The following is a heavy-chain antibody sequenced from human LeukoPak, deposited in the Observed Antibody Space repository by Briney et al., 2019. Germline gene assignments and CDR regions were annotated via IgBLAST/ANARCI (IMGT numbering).Heavy chain of an antibody. CDR2: ISWNSGSI. CDR3: AKGLGLVRGNFDY. Sequence: GGSLRLSCAASGFTSDDYAMHWVRQAPGKGLEWVSGISWNSGSIGYADSVKGRFTISRDNAKNSLYLQMNSLRAEDTALYYCAKGLGLVRGNFDYWGQGTLVTVSS. CDR1: GFTSDDYA. V-gene: IGHV3-9*02. J-gene: IGHJ4*02. D-gene: IGHD6-19*01.